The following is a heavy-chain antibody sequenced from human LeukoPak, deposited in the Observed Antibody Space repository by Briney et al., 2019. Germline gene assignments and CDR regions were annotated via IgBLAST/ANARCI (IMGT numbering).Heavy chain of an antibody. Sequence: GGSLRLSCAASGFTFSSYAMSWVCQAPGKGLEWVSAISGSGGSTYYADSVKGRFTISRDNSKNTLYLQMNSLRAEDTAVYYCAKDTSAYCSGGSCYFDYWGQGTLVTVSS. CDR3: AKDTSAYCSGGSCYFDY. V-gene: IGHV3-23*01. J-gene: IGHJ4*02. CDR2: ISGSGGST. CDR1: GFTFSSYA. D-gene: IGHD2-15*01.